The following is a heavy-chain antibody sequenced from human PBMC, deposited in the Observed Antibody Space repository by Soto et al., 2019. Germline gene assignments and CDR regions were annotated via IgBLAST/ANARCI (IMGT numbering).Heavy chain of an antibody. CDR3: ARGSIVLMVYAIYYYYYGMDV. Sequence: GASVKVSCKASGYTFTSYDINWVRQATGQGLEWMGWMNPNSGNTGYAQKFQGRGTMTRNTSISTAYMELSSLRSEDTAVYYCARGSIVLMVYAIYYYYYGMDVWGQGTTVTVSS. J-gene: IGHJ6*02. CDR1: GYTFTSYD. CDR2: MNPNSGNT. V-gene: IGHV1-8*01. D-gene: IGHD2-8*01.